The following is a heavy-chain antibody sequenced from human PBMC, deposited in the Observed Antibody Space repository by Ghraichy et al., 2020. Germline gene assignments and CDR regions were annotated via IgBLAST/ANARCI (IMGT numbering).Heavy chain of an antibody. CDR3: ARGTTRVRGGGDY. J-gene: IGHJ4*02. Sequence: SETLSLTCAVYGGSFSGYYWSWIRQPPGKGLEWIGEINHSGSTNYNPSLKSRVTISVDTSKNQFSLKLSSVTAADTAVYYCARGTTRVRGGGDYWGQGTLVTVSS. CDR2: INHSGST. D-gene: IGHD1-26*01. V-gene: IGHV4-34*01. CDR1: GGSFSGYY.